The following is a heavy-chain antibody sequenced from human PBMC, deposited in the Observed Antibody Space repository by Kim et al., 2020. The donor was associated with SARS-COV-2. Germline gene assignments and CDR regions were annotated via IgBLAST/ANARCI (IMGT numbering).Heavy chain of an antibody. Sequence: GGSLRLSCAASGFTFSSYGMHWVRQAPGKGLEWVAVIWYDGSNKYYADSVKGRFTISRDNSKNTLYLQMNSLRAEDTAVYYCASALAKSSRPGFYYYYGMDVWGQGTTVTVSS. V-gene: IGHV3-33*01. CDR2: IWYDGSNK. CDR1: GFTFSSYG. J-gene: IGHJ6*02. D-gene: IGHD3-3*02. CDR3: ASALAKSSRPGFYYYYGMDV.